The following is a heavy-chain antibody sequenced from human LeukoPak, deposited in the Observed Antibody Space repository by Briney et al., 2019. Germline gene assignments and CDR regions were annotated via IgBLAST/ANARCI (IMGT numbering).Heavy chain of an antibody. CDR3: AYTGSSSSY. V-gene: IGHV4-39*01. J-gene: IGHJ4*02. Sequence: PSETLSLTCTVSGGSISSSSYYWGWIRQPPGKGLEWIGSIYYSGSTYYNPSLKSRVTISVDTSKNQFSLKLSSVTAADTAVYYCAYTGSSSSYWGQGTLVTVSS. CDR2: IYYSGST. D-gene: IGHD6-6*01. CDR1: GGSISSSSYY.